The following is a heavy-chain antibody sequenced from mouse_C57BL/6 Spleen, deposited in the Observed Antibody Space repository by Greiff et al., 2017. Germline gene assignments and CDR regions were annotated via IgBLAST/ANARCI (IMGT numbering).Heavy chain of an antibody. CDR3: AREGDSSGGGFAY. CDR2: INYDGSST. Sequence: EVQRVESEGGLVQPGSSMKLSCTASGFTFSDYYMAWVRQVPEKGLEWVANINYDGSSTYYLDSLKSRFIISRDNAKNILYLQMSSLKSEDTATYYCAREGDSSGGGFAYWGQGTLVTVSA. D-gene: IGHD3-2*02. CDR1: GFTFSDYY. J-gene: IGHJ3*01. V-gene: IGHV5-16*01.